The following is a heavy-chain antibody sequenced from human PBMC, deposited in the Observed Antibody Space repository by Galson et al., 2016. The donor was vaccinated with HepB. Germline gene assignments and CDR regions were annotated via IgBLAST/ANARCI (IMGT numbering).Heavy chain of an antibody. CDR1: GFTFSSYN. V-gene: IGHV3-48*03. CDR2: ISATGTTI. D-gene: IGHD3-16*01. Sequence: SLRLSCVASGFTFSSYNMNWVRQAPGKGLDWISYISATGTTIDYADSVKGRFTISRDNAKKSLYLQMNRLRADDTAVYYCTRGGVFQKEDDYWGQGTLVTVSS. CDR3: TRGGVFQKEDDY. J-gene: IGHJ4*02.